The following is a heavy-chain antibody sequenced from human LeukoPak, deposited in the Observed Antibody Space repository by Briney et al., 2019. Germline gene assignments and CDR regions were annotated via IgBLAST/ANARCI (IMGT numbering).Heavy chain of an antibody. CDR2: IYYSGST. CDR3: ARADIAVAAPDY. J-gene: IGHJ4*02. D-gene: IGHD6-13*01. CDR1: GGSISSSSYY. Sequence: SQTLSLTCTVSGGSISSSSYYWGWIRQPPGKGLEWIGSIYYSGSTYYNPSLKSRVTISVDMSKNQFSLKLSSVTAADTAVYYCARADIAVAAPDYWGQGTLVTVSS. V-gene: IGHV4-39*07.